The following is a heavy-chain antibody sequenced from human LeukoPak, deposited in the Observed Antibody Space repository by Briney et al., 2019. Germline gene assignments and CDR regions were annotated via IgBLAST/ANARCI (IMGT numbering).Heavy chain of an antibody. CDR2: ISNTGGST. Sequence: GGSLRLSCAASGFTFNNYGMCWVRQAPGKGLEWVSEISNTGGSTYYGDSVQGRFTISRDNSENTLYLQMDSLRAEDTAIYYCAKGIDNRGNPFDYWGQGTLVTVST. CDR3: AKGIDNRGNPFDY. J-gene: IGHJ4*02. CDR1: GFTFNNYG. V-gene: IGHV3-23*01. D-gene: IGHD2/OR15-2a*01.